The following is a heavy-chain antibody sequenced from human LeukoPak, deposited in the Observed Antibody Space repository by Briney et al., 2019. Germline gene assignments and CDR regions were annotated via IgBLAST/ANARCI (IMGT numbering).Heavy chain of an antibody. D-gene: IGHD6-6*01. V-gene: IGHV3-30*18. Sequence: GGSLRLSCAAYAFTLSSYGMYWVRQAPGKGLEWVAAISYDGSNKYYADSVKGRFTISRDNSKNTLYLQMNSLRAEDTAVYYCAKGLQKFDSSSSFDYWGQGTLVTVSS. CDR1: AFTLSSYG. J-gene: IGHJ4*02. CDR2: ISYDGSNK. CDR3: AKGLQKFDSSSSFDY.